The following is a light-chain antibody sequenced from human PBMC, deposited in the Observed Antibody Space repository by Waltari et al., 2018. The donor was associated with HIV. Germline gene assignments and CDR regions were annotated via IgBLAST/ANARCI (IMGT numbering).Light chain of an antibody. J-gene: IGLJ2*01. CDR2: DTE. CDR1: AGRVARGHY. CDR3: LFAIRNDRL. Sequence: QPVVTPEPSLTVSPGGTVLLTCASSAGRVARGHYPQWSQQPPGPPPKTLLYDTEKTHRGTPGRFAGYVGAGKATLTLAGAHHDEEAKYCCLFAIRNDRLFGGGTFLTVL. V-gene: IGLV7-46*01.